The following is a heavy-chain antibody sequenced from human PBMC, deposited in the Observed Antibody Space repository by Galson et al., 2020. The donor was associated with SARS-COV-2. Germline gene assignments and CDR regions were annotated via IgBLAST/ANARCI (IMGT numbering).Heavy chain of an antibody. D-gene: IGHD3-9*01. CDR3: ARSFYDILLEYYYGMDV. CDR2: ISSSGSTI. J-gene: IGHJ6*02. Sequence: GESLKISCAASGFTFNNYEMNWVRQAPGKGLEWVSSISSSGSTIFYADSVKGRFIISRDNAKNSLYLQMSSLRAEDTAVYYCARSFYDILLEYYYGMDVWGQGTTVTVSS. CDR1: GFTFNNYE. V-gene: IGHV3-48*03.